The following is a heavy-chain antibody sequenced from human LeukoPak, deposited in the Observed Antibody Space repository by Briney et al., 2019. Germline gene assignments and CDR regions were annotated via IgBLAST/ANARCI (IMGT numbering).Heavy chain of an antibody. J-gene: IGHJ3*02. Sequence: SETLSLTCAVYGGSFSGYYWSWIRQPPGKGLEWIGEINHSGSTNYNPSLKSRVTISVDTSKNQFSLKLSSVTAADTAVYYCARGMWELGDAFDIWGQGTMVTVSS. V-gene: IGHV4-34*01. CDR3: ARGMWELGDAFDI. D-gene: IGHD1-26*01. CDR2: INHSGST. CDR1: GGSFSGYY.